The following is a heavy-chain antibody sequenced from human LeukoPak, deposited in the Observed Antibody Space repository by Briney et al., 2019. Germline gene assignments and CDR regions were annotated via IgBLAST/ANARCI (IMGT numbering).Heavy chain of an antibody. Sequence: SETLSLTCSVSGDPMSSYYWTWMRQPPGKGLEWIGFVSDSGNTDYNPSLKSRVTISVDTSGSQFSLGLTSVTAADSAVYYCARGYGYYYYHMDVWGKGTTVIVSS. V-gene: IGHV4-59*01. D-gene: IGHD2-2*03. CDR3: ARGYGYYYYHMDV. CDR2: VSDSGNT. CDR1: GDPMSSYY. J-gene: IGHJ6*03.